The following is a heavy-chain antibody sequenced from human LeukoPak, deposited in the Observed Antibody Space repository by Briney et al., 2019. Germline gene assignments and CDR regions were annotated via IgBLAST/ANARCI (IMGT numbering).Heavy chain of an antibody. J-gene: IGHJ3*02. CDR1: GFTFSSYA. D-gene: IGHD3-10*01. CDR2: IGRGGGAT. Sequence: GGSLRLSCAASGFTFSSYAMSWVRQSPGRGLEWVSVIGRGGGATYYADSVKGRFTISRDNSKKTLYLQMNSLRAEDTAVYYCAKHYYDSGRWTFDIWGQGTTVTVSS. V-gene: IGHV3-23*01. CDR3: AKHYYDSGRWTFDI.